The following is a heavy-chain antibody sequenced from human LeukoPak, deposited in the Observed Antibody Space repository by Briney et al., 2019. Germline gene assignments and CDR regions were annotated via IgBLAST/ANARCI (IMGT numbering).Heavy chain of an antibody. CDR3: ARDPSAPRIAVAGTFFWFDP. Sequence: AASMKVSCKASGYTFTGYYMHWVRQAPGQGLEWMGWINPNSGGTNYAQKFQGRVTMTRDTSISTAYMELSRLRSDDTAVYYCARDPSAPRIAVAGTFFWFDPWGQGALVTVSS. V-gene: IGHV1-2*02. CDR1: GYTFTGYY. D-gene: IGHD6-19*01. CDR2: INPNSGGT. J-gene: IGHJ5*02.